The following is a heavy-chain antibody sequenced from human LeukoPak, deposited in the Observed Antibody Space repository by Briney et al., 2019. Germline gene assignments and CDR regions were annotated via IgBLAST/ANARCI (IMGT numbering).Heavy chain of an antibody. CDR2: INHSGST. Sequence: SETLSLTCAVYGGSFSGYYWSWIRQPPGKGLEWIGEINHSGSTNYNPSLKSRVTISVDTSKNQFSLKLSSVTAADTAVYYCAKEVRSTVASCDYWGQGTLVTVSS. CDR3: AKEVRSTVASCDY. CDR1: GGSFSGYY. D-gene: IGHD4-23*01. J-gene: IGHJ4*02. V-gene: IGHV4-34*01.